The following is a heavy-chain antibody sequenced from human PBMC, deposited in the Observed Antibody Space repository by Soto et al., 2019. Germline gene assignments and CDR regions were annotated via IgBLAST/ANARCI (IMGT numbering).Heavy chain of an antibody. CDR2: IYYSGST. D-gene: IGHD2-2*01. CDR3: ARVRSIFVVVPAVNWFDP. J-gene: IGHJ5*02. Sequence: SETLSLTCTVSGGSISSGDYYWSWIRQPPGKGLEWIGYIYYSGSTYYNPSLKSRVTISVDTSKNQFSLKLSSVTAADTAVYYCARVRSIFVVVPAVNWFDPWGQGTLVTAPQ. CDR1: GGSISSGDYY. V-gene: IGHV4-30-4*01.